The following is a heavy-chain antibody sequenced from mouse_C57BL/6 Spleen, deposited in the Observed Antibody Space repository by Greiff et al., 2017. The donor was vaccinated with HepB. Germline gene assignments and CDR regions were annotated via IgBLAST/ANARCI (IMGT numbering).Heavy chain of an antibody. CDR1: GYTFTSYG. CDR2: IYPRSGNT. Sequence: QVQLQQSGAELARPGASVKLSCKASGYTFTSYGISWVKQRTGQGLEWIGEIYPRSGNTYYNEKFKGKATLTADKSSSTAYMELRSLKSEDSAVYFCARRCYSNPFAYWGQGTLVTVSA. CDR3: ARRCYSNPFAY. J-gene: IGHJ3*01. V-gene: IGHV1-81*01. D-gene: IGHD2-5*01.